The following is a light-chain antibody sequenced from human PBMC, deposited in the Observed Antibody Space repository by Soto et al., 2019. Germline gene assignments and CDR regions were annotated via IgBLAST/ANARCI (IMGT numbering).Light chain of an antibody. CDR2: DVS. V-gene: IGLV2-14*01. Sequence: QSALTQPASVSGSPGQSITISCTVTSSDVGGYNYVSWYQQHPGKAPKLMIYDVSNRPSGFSNRFSGSKSGNTASLTISGLQAEDEADYYCSSYTSSSTPHYVFGTGTQLTVL. CDR1: SSDVGGYNY. CDR3: SSYTSSSTPHYV. J-gene: IGLJ1*01.